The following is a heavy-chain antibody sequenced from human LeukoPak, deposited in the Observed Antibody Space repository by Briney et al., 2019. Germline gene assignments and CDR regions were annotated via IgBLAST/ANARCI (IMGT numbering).Heavy chain of an antibody. Sequence: AGGSLRLSCAASGFIFNSYAMSWVRQAPGKGLEWVSAISGSGGSTYYADSVKGRFTISRDNSKNTLYLQMNSLRAEDTAVYYCAKDLGYYDSSGYPLDYWGQGTLVTVSS. D-gene: IGHD3-22*01. CDR3: AKDLGYYDSSGYPLDY. CDR2: ISGSGGST. CDR1: GFIFNSYA. J-gene: IGHJ4*02. V-gene: IGHV3-23*01.